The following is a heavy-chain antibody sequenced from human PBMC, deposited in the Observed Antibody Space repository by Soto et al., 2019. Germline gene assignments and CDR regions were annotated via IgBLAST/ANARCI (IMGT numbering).Heavy chain of an antibody. V-gene: IGHV4-31*03. J-gene: IGHJ5*02. CDR2: IYYSGTT. CDR1: GGSISSGGYY. Sequence: QVQLQESGPGLVKPSQTLSLTCTVSGGSISSGGYYWSWIRQHPGKGLEWIGYIYYSGTTYYNPSLKSRVTKTVDTSKNQFSRKLSSVTAADTAVYYCARRDGYNYGWFDPWGQGTLVTVSS. D-gene: IGHD5-12*01. CDR3: ARRDGYNYGWFDP.